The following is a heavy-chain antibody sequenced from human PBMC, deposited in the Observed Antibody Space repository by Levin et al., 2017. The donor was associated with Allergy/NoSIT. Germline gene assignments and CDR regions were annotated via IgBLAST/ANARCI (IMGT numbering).Heavy chain of an antibody. V-gene: IGHV4-34*01. CDR2: INHGGST. CDR1: GGSLSGYY. Sequence: SQTLSLTCAVYGGSLSGYYWSWIRQAPGKRLEWIGEINHGGSTNYNPSLKSRFAISVDTSKNQFSLKLRSVTAADAAAYYCAREKGYHWYFDLWGRGTLVTVSS. D-gene: IGHD5-18*01. J-gene: IGHJ2*01. CDR3: AREKGYHWYFDL.